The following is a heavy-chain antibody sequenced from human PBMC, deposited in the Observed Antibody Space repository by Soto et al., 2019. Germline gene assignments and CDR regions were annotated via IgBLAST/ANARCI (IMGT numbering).Heavy chain of an antibody. CDR2: ISYGGSNK. CDR1: GFTFISYA. CDR3: ARTPHSYGVKYYFDY. J-gene: IGHJ4*02. V-gene: IGHV3-30-3*01. Sequence: GGSLRLSCAASGFTFISYAIHWVRQAPGKGLEWVAVISYGGSNKDYADSVKGRFTISRDNSKNTLYLQMNSLRAEDTAVYYCARTPHSYGVKYYFDYWGQGTLVPVSS. D-gene: IGHD5-18*01.